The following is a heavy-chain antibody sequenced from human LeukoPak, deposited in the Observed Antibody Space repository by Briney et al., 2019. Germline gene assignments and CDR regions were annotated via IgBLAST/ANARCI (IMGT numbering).Heavy chain of an antibody. CDR1: GYTFTGYY. CDR2: MNPNSGGT. J-gene: IGHJ3*02. CDR3: ASPTTVTSPAAFDI. D-gene: IGHD4-17*01. Sequence: ASVKVSCKASGYTFTGYYMHWVRQAPGQGLEWMGWMNPNSGGTNYAQKFQGRVTMTRDTSISTAYMELSRLRSDDTAVYYCASPTTVTSPAAFDIWGQGTMVTVSS. V-gene: IGHV1-2*02.